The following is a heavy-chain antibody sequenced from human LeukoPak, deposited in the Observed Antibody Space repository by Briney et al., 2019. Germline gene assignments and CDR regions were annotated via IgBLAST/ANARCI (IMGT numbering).Heavy chain of an antibody. V-gene: IGHV3-64D*09. CDR2: ITSNGGST. J-gene: IGHJ4*02. D-gene: IGHD3-22*01. Sequence: GGSLRLSCSASGFTFSSYVMHWVRQAPGKGLEYVSAITSNGGSTYYADSVKGRFTISRDNSKNTLYLQMSSLVVEDTAVFYCVLYYYDSSGYLRYFDYWGQGTLVTVSS. CDR1: GFTFSSYV. CDR3: VLYYYDSSGYLRYFDY.